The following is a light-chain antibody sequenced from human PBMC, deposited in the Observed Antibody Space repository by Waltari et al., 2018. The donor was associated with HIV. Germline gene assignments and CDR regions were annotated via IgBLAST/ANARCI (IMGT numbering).Light chain of an antibody. CDR2: DTS. Sequence: QAVVTQEPSLTVSPGGTITLTCGSSTGAVTSGHYLYWFQQKPGQAPRTLVYDTSNTHSWTPARFSGSLLGGKAALTLSGAQPEDEADYYCLLFYSGARVFGGGTKLTVL. CDR3: LLFYSGARV. J-gene: IGLJ3*02. CDR1: TGAVTSGHY. V-gene: IGLV7-46*01.